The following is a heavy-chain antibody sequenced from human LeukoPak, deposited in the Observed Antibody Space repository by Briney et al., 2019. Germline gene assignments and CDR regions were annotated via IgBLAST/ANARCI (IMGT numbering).Heavy chain of an antibody. V-gene: IGHV3-21*01. Sequence: GGSLRLSCAASGFTFSSYSMNWIRQAPEKGLEWVSSISSSSSYIYYADSVKGRFTISRDNAKNSLYLQMNSLRAEDTAVYYCARPHDYGDYFYFDYWGQGTLVTVSS. CDR2: ISSSSSYI. CDR1: GFTFSSYS. CDR3: ARPHDYGDYFYFDY. J-gene: IGHJ4*02. D-gene: IGHD4-17*01.